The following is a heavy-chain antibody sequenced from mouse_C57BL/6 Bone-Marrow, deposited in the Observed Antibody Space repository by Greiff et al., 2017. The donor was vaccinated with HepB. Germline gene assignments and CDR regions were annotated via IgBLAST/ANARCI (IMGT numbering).Heavy chain of an antibody. CDR1: GYTFTDYY. Sequence: EVKLQQSGPELVKPGASVKISCKASGYTFTDYYMNWVKQSHGKSLEWIGDINPNNGGTSYNQKFKGKATLTVDKSSSTAYMELRSLTSEDSAVYYCARSGLITTVGAHWYFDVWGTGTTVTVSS. J-gene: IGHJ1*03. CDR3: ARSGLITTVGAHWYFDV. CDR2: INPNNGGT. V-gene: IGHV1-26*01. D-gene: IGHD1-1*01.